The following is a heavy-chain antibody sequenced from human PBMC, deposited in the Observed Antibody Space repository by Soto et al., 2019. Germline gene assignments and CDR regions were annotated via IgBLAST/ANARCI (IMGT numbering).Heavy chain of an antibody. D-gene: IGHD3-16*01. CDR1: GFTFSSYS. V-gene: IGHV3-48*01. CDR3: ARDYVDYYYYVDV. J-gene: IGHJ6*03. Sequence: GGSLRLSCVASGFTFSSYSMQWVRQAPGKGLEWVSYISSSSSTIYYADSVKGRFTISRDDAKNSLYLQMNSLRAEDTAVYYCARDYVDYYYYVDVWGKGTTVTVSS. CDR2: ISSSSSTI.